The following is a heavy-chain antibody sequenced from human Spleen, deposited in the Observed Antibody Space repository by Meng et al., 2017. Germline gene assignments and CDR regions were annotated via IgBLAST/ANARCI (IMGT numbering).Heavy chain of an antibody. CDR2: ITHTGRA. Sequence: GSLRLSCAVYGGSFSGYYWSWIRQPPGKGLEWLGHITHTGRANYSSSLKSRVSISIDTSKSQFSLKLNSVTAADTALYYCASVGSGWDLTYYFDSWGQGTLVTVSS. CDR1: GGSFSGYY. CDR3: ASVGSGWDLTYYFDS. V-gene: IGHV4-34*01. J-gene: IGHJ4*02. D-gene: IGHD1-26*01.